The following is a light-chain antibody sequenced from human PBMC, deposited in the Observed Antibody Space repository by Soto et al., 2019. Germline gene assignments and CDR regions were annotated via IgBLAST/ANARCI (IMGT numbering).Light chain of an antibody. CDR3: QQYIDWPRT. CDR1: QNINSD. CDR2: GAS. J-gene: IGKJ1*01. V-gene: IGKV3-15*01. Sequence: EIVMTQSPATLSVSPGEGATLSCRASQNINSDLVWYQHKPGQAPRLLIYGASTRATGIPARFSGSGSGTEFTLTISSLQSEDFAVYYCQQYIDWPRTFGQGTTVEIK.